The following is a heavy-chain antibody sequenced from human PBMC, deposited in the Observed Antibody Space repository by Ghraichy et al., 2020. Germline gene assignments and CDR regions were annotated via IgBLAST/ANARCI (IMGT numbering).Heavy chain of an antibody. Sequence: GSLSLTCTVSGGSINNYYWTWIRQAPEKGLEWIGYVYNSGSTNYNPSLKSRVTMSVDTSKNQFSLRLRSVTAADTAVYYCAKEGPGRSFDMWGQGTMVTVS. CDR3: AKEGPGRSFDM. D-gene: IGHD3-10*01. CDR2: VYNSGST. CDR1: GGSINNYY. V-gene: IGHV4-59*12. J-gene: IGHJ3*02.